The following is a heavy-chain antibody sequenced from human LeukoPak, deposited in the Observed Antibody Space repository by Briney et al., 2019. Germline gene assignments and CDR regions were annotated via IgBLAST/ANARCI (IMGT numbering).Heavy chain of an antibody. D-gene: IGHD3-16*01. CDR1: GFTFSSYA. CDR2: ISGSGGST. CDR3: AKDPWGNSDNWFDP. Sequence: GGSLRLSCAASGFTFSSYAMSWVRQAPGKGLEWVSAISGSGGSTYYADSVKGRFTISRDNSKNTLYLQMNSLRAEDTAVYYCAKDPWGNSDNWFDPWGQGTLVIVSP. V-gene: IGHV3-23*01. J-gene: IGHJ5*02.